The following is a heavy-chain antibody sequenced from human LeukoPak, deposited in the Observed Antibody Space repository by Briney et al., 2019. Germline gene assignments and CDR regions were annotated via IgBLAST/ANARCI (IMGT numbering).Heavy chain of an antibody. J-gene: IGHJ3*02. CDR3: ARLPPYGSAAAFDI. V-gene: IGHV4-39*01. D-gene: IGHD3-10*01. CDR2: IYYSGST. CDR1: GGSISSSSYY. Sequence: PSETLSLTCTVSGGSISSSSYYWGWIRQPPGKGLEWIGSIYYSGSTCYNPSLKSRVTISVDTSKNQFSLKLSSVTAADTAVYYCARLPPYGSAAAFDIWGQGTMVTVSS.